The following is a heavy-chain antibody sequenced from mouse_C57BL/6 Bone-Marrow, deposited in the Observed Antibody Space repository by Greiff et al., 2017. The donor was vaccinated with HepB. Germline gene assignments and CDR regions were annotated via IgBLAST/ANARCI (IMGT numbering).Heavy chain of an antibody. CDR2: FYPGSGSI. Sequence: QVQLQQSGAELVKPGASVKLSCKASGYTFTEYTIHWVKQRSGQGLEWIGWFYPGSGSIKYNEKFKDKATLTADKSSSTAYMQLSSLTSEDSAVYFCAHYYGSSYYFDYWGQGTTLTVSS. J-gene: IGHJ2*01. CDR1: GYTFTEYT. V-gene: IGHV1-62-2*01. CDR3: AHYYGSSYYFDY. D-gene: IGHD1-1*01.